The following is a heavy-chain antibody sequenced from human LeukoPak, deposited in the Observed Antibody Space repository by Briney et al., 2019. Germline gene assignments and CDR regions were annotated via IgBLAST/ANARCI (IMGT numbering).Heavy chain of an antibody. CDR2: INHSGST. J-gene: IGHJ4*02. CDR1: GASMSSYY. V-gene: IGHV4-34*01. CDR3: ARDEPATAFDY. Sequence: SETLSLTCGVSGASMSSYYWSWIRQPPGKGLEWIGEINHSGSTNYNPSLKSRVTISVDTSKNQFSLKLSSVTAADTAVYYCARDEPATAFDYWGQGTLVTVSS. D-gene: IGHD1-14*01.